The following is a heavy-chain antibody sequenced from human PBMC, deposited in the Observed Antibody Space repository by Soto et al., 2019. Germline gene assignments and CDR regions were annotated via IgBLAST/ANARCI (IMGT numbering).Heavy chain of an antibody. Sequence: QVQLGQSGADVKKPGASVKVSCKASGYTFTSYYMHWVRQAPGQGLEWMGIINPSGGSTSYAQKFQGRVTMTRDTSTSTVYMELSSLRSEDTAVYYCASPYCSGGSCDLNWFDPWGQGTLVTVSS. CDR3: ASPYCSGGSCDLNWFDP. J-gene: IGHJ5*02. CDR1: GYTFTSYY. V-gene: IGHV1-46*03. CDR2: INPSGGST. D-gene: IGHD2-15*01.